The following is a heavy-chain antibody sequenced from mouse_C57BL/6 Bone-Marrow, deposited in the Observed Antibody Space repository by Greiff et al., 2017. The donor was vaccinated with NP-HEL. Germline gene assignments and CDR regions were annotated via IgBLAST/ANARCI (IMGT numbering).Heavy chain of an antibody. CDR3: ARDYYYGFFYAMDY. V-gene: IGHV1-59*01. CDR2: IDPSDSYT. Sequence: QVQLQQPGAELVRPGTSVKLSCKASGYTFTSYWMHWVKQRPGQGLEWIGVIDPSDSYTNYNQKFKGKATLTVDTSSSTAYMHLSSLTSEDSAVYYCARDYYYGFFYAMDYWGQGTSVTVSS. CDR1: GYTFTSYW. D-gene: IGHD2-1*01. J-gene: IGHJ4*01.